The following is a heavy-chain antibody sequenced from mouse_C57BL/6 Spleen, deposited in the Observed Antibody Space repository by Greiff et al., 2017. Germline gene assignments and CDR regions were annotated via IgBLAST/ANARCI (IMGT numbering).Heavy chain of an antibody. Sequence: QVQLKESGPGLVQPSQSLSITCTVSGFSLTSYGVHWVRQSPGKGLEWLGVIWSGGSTDYNAAFISRLSLSKDNSKSQVFFKMNSLQADDTARYYCASRYYYGRSLKAMDYWGQGTAVTVSA. D-gene: IGHD1-1*01. CDR3: ASRYYYGRSLKAMDY. CDR1: GFSLTSYG. CDR2: IWSGGST. J-gene: IGHJ4*01. V-gene: IGHV2-2*01.